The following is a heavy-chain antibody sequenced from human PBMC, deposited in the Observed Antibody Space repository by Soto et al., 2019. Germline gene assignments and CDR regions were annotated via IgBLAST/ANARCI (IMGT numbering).Heavy chain of an antibody. D-gene: IGHD3-10*01. J-gene: IGHJ4*02. V-gene: IGHV3-7*01. CDR3: TRSYSLFDS. CDR1: GFTFNDYW. CDR2: IKEDGSEK. Sequence: GGSLRLSCTGSGFTFNDYWMTWVRQAPGKGLEWVANIKEDGSEKYYVDSVKGRFTISRDNAKDSLYLQMSRLRAEDSALYYCTRSYSLFDSWGQGTLVTVSS.